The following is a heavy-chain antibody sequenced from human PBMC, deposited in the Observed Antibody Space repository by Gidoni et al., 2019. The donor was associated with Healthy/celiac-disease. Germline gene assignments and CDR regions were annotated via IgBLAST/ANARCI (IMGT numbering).Heavy chain of an antibody. CDR1: GGSFSGYY. CDR2: INHSGST. V-gene: IGHV4-34*01. CDR3: ARGRIGSSWYYYYYGMDV. Sequence: QVQLQPWGAGLLKPSETLSLTCAGYGGSFSGYYWRWTRTPPGKGLEWIGEINHSGSTNYNPSLKSRVTISVYTSKNQFSLKLSSVTAADTAVYYCARGRIGSSWYYYYYGMDVWGQGTTVPVSS. J-gene: IGHJ6*02. D-gene: IGHD6-13*01.